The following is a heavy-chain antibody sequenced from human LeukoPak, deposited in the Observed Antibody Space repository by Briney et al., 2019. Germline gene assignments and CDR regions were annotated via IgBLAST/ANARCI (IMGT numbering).Heavy chain of an antibody. CDR1: VGSISNYY. Sequence: PSAALSLTCTVSVGSISNYYWTWIRQPAGKGLEWIGRIYTSGGTTYNPSPKSRVTMSVDTSKNQFSLKLSSVTAADTAMYYCARAAEYSSGWYLFDNWGQGTRVTVSS. D-gene: IGHD6-19*01. J-gene: IGHJ4*02. CDR3: ARAAEYSSGWYLFDN. V-gene: IGHV4-4*07. CDR2: IYTSGGT.